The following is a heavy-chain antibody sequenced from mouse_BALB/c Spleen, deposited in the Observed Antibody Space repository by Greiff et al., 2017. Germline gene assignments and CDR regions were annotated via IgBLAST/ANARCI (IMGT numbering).Heavy chain of an antibody. Sequence: EVMLVESGGGLVKPGGSLKLSCAASGFTFSDYYMYWVRQTPEKRLEWVATISDGGSYTYYPDSVKGRFTISRDNAKNNLYLQMSSLKSEDTAMYYCARGYYGSSRYFDVWGAGTTVTVSS. CDR3: ARGYYGSSRYFDV. CDR1: GFTFSDYY. CDR2: ISDGGSYT. D-gene: IGHD1-1*01. V-gene: IGHV5-4*02. J-gene: IGHJ1*01.